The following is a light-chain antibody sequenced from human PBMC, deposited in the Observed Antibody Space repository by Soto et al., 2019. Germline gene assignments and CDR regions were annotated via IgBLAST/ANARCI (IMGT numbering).Light chain of an antibody. Sequence: EIVMTQSPGTLSLSPWERATLSCRASQSVSSDLAWYQQKPGQAPRLLIYGASTRATGTPARFSGSGSGTQFTLTISSLQSEDFAVYYCQQYNNWPWTFGQGTKVDIK. J-gene: IGKJ1*01. CDR2: GAS. CDR3: QQYNNWPWT. V-gene: IGKV3-15*01. CDR1: QSVSSD.